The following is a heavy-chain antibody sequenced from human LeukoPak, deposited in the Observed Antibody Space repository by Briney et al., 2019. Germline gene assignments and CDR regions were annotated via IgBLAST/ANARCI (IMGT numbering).Heavy chain of an antibody. CDR1: GFTFSTYS. V-gene: IGHV3-21*01. D-gene: IGHD2-8*01. J-gene: IGHJ4*02. CDR2: ISSSSSYI. CDR3: TRRTSVLPFDY. Sequence: GGSLRLSCAASGFTFSTYSMIWVRQAPGKGLEWVSSISSSSSYIYYADSVKGRFTISRDTARNSLYLQMNSLRAEDTAVYYCTRRTSVLPFDYWGQGTLVTVSS.